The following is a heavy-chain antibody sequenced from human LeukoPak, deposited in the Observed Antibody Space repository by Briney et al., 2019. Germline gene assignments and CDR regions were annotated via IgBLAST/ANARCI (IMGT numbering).Heavy chain of an antibody. CDR2: FYYTGST. V-gene: IGHV4-39*07. D-gene: IGHD6-6*01. J-gene: IGHJ6*03. CDR3: ARDQESEQLVIVDYYYYMDV. CDR1: GGSISTTSYY. Sequence: SETLSLTCTVSGGSISTTSYYWGWIRQPPGKGLEWIGIFYYTGSTYYSPSLKSRVTISVDTSRNQFSLNLSSVTAADTAVYYCARDQESEQLVIVDYYYYMDVSGKGTTVTVSS.